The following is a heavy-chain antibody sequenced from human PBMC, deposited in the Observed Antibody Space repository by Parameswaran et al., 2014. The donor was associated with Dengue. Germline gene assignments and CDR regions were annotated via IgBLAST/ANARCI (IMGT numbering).Heavy chain of an antibody. D-gene: IGHD5-24*01. CDR3: ARGGHRDGYKIAY. J-gene: IGHJ4*02. CDR2: INHSGST. Sequence: VRQMPGKGLEWIGEINHSGSTNYNPSLKSRVTISVDTSKNQFSLKLSSVTAADTAVYYCARGGHRDGYKIAYWGQGTLVTVSS. V-gene: IGHV4-34*01.